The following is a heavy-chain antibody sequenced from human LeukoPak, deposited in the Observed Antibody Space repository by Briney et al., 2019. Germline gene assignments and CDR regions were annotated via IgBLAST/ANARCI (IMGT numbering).Heavy chain of an antibody. CDR3: ARVGAKGGWYFDL. CDR1: GFIFSDYY. V-gene: IGHV3-11*06. J-gene: IGHJ2*01. CDR2: ISSGSSYT. D-gene: IGHD3-10*01. Sequence: PGGPLRLSCAASGFIFSDYYMTWIRQAPGKGLEWVSYISSGSSYTNYADSVKDRFTISRDNAKNSLYLQMNSLRAEDTAVYYCARVGAKGGWYFDLWGRGTLVTVSS.